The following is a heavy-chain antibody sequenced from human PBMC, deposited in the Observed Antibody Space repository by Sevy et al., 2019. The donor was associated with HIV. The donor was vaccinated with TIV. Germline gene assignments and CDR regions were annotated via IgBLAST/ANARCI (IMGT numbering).Heavy chain of an antibody. CDR3: AGPYTVTSMDV. D-gene: IGHD4-17*01. Sequence: GGSLRLSCTVSGFTVSNNYMSWVRQAPGKGLEWVSVIYSGGNKYYADSVTGRFTISRDNSKNTLCLQMNSLTAEDTAIYYYAGPYTVTSMDVWGKGTTVTVSS. V-gene: IGHV3-53*01. CDR1: GFTVSNNY. CDR2: IYSGGNK. J-gene: IGHJ6*04.